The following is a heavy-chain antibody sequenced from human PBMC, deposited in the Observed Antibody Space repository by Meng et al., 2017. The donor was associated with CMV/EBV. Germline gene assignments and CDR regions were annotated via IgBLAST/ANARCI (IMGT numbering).Heavy chain of an antibody. V-gene: IGHV1-2*02. CDR1: GYTFTGYY. Sequence: ASVKVSCKASGYTFTGYYIHWVRQAPGQGLEWMGWINPNTGATNYAQKFQGRVTMTRDTSISTAYMELSRLRSDDTAVYYCARILVEPAAIYYGLDVWGQGTTVTVSS. J-gene: IGHJ6*02. CDR3: ARILVEPAAIYYGLDV. CDR2: INPNTGAT. D-gene: IGHD2-2*01.